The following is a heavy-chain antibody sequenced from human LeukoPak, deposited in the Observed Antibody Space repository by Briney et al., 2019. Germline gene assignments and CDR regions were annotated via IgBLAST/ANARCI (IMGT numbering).Heavy chain of an antibody. CDR1: GFTFSSYS. D-gene: IGHD3-10*01. Sequence: PGGSLRLSCAASGFTFSSYSMNWVRQAPGKGLEWVPSISSSSSYIYYADSVKGRFTISRDNAKNSLYLQMNSLRAEDTAVYYCARGDYYGSGSYYKNNWFDPWGQGTLVTVSS. CDR3: ARGDYYGSGSYYKNNWFDP. J-gene: IGHJ5*02. V-gene: IGHV3-21*01. CDR2: ISSSSSYI.